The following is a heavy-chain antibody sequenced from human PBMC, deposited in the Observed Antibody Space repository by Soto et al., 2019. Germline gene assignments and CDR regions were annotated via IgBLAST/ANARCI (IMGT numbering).Heavy chain of an antibody. CDR1: GGTFSSYA. CDR3: ARAGAGSLSYGPDRYFDY. D-gene: IGHD5-18*01. CDR2: IIPIFGTA. V-gene: IGHV1-69*13. Sequence: SVNVSCKASGGTFSSYAISWVRQAPGQGLEWMGGIIPIFGTAIYAQKFQGRVTITADESTSTAYMELSSLRSEDTAVYYCARAGAGSLSYGPDRYFDYWGQGTLVTVSS. J-gene: IGHJ4*02.